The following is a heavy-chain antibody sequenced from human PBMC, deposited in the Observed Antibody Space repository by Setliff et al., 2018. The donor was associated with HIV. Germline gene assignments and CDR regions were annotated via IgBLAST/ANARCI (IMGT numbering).Heavy chain of an antibody. D-gene: IGHD2-15*01. CDR3: ARKPGFCSGGGCRGYFDY. CDR2: IDYSGST. J-gene: IGHJ4*02. Sequence: KPSETLSLTCTVSGGSISSSSYYWGWIRQPPGKGLGWIGSIDYSGSTYYNPSLKSRVTISVDTSKSQFSLKLSSVTAADTAVYYCARKPGFCSGGGCRGYFDYWGQGTLVTVSS. V-gene: IGHV4-39*07. CDR1: GGSISSSSYY.